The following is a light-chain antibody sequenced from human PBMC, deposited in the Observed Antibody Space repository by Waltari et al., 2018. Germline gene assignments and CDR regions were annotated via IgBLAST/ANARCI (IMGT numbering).Light chain of an antibody. Sequence: QSVLTQPPSVSGSPGQRVTIPCTGSSSNIGAGFEIKWYQQLPGTAPKLLLYGNSNRPSGVPDRFSGSKSGTSASLAITGLQAEDEGDYYCQSYDSSLSGVLFGGGTKLTVL. CDR2: GNS. J-gene: IGLJ2*01. V-gene: IGLV1-40*01. CDR1: SSNIGAGFE. CDR3: QSYDSSLSGVL.